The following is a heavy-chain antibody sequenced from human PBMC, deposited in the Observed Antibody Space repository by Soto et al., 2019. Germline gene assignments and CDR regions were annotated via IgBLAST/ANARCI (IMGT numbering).Heavy chain of an antibody. CDR1: GFSVSTNY. CDR2: ISGSGGDT. D-gene: IGHD3-22*01. Sequence: PWGSLRLSCAASGFSVSTNYMSWVRQAPGKGLEWVSVISGSGGDTHYADSVKGRFSISRDNSKNTLYLQMNSLRAEDTAVYYCARGISDYYAPFDFWGQGTLVNVSS. J-gene: IGHJ4*02. CDR3: ARGISDYYAPFDF. V-gene: IGHV3-23*01.